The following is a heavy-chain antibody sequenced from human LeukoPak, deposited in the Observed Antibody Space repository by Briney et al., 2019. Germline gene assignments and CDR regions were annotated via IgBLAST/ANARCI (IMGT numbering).Heavy chain of an antibody. J-gene: IGHJ4*02. CDR2: ISAHNGNT. D-gene: IGHD2-8*02. V-gene: IGHV1-18*04. CDR1: GYTFTNYG. CDR3: ARTPTANIVLVKADFFEV. Sequence: ASVKVSCKASGYTFTNYGLGWVRQAPGQGLEWMGWISAHNGNTNYAQNFQDRVTMTTDTSTTTTYMELRSLRSDDTAVYCARTPTANIVLVKADFFEVWGQGTLVTVSS.